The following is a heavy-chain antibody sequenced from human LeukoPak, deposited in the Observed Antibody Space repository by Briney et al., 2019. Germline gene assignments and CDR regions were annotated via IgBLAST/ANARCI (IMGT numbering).Heavy chain of an antibody. D-gene: IGHD4-23*01. J-gene: IGHJ4*02. CDR3: ATLSTTVVSPGVY. V-gene: IGHV1-24*01. CDR2: FDPEDGET. CDR1: GYTLTELS. Sequence: ASVTVSCKVSGYTLTELSIHWVRQAPGKGLEWMGGFDPEDGETIYAQKFLGRVTMTEDTSTDTAYMDLNSLRSEDTAVYYCATLSTTVVSPGVYWGQGTLVTVSS.